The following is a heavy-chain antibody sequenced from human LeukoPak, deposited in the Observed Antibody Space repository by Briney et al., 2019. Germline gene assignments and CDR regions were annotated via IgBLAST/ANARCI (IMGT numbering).Heavy chain of an antibody. J-gene: IGHJ4*02. V-gene: IGHV1-18*01. CDR3: ARGVNNWKGKNYFDY. Sequence: GASVKVSCKASGYTFTSYGISWVRQAPGQGLEWMAWISAYNGNTNYAQKLQGRVTMTTDTSTSTAYMELRSLRSDDTAVYYCARGVNNWKGKNYFDYWGQGTLVTVSS. CDR2: ISAYNGNT. D-gene: IGHD1-20*01. CDR1: GYTFTSYG.